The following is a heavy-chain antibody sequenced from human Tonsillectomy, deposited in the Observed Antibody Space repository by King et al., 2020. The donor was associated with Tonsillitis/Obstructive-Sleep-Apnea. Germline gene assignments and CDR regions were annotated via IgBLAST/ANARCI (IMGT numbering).Heavy chain of an antibody. J-gene: IGHJ4*02. CDR2: IKSKTDGGTT. D-gene: IGHD3-22*01. CDR1: GFTFSNAW. V-gene: IGHV3-15*07. CDR3: TTALGITMIVVVTTEDY. Sequence: VQLVESGGGLVKPGGSLRLSCAASGFTFSNAWMNWVRQAPGKGLEWVGRIKSKTDGGTTDYATPVKGRFTISRDDSKNTLYLQMNSLKTEDTAVYYCTTALGITMIVVVTTEDYWGQGTLVTVSS.